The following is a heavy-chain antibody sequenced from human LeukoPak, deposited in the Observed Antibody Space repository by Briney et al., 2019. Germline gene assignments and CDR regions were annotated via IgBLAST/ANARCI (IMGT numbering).Heavy chain of an antibody. D-gene: IGHD3-22*01. Sequence: GGSLRLSCAASGFTFSSYSMNWVRQAPGKGLEWVSSISSSSSYIYYADSVKGRFTISRDNAKNSLFLQMNSLRAEDTAVYYCARGTRPDSSGYTYYYYGMDVWGQGTTVTVSS. CDR3: ARGTRPDSSGYTYYYYGMDV. CDR1: GFTFSSYS. J-gene: IGHJ6*02. V-gene: IGHV3-21*01. CDR2: ISSSSSYI.